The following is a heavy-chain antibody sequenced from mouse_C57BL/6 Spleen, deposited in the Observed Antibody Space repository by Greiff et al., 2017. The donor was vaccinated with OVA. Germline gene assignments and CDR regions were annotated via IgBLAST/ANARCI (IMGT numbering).Heavy chain of an antibody. J-gene: IGHJ3*01. V-gene: IGHV1-81*01. D-gene: IGHD1-1*01. CDR2: IYPRSGNT. CDR1: GYTFTSYG. Sequence: QVQLQHSGAELARPGASVKLSCKASGYTFTSYGISWVKQRTGQGLEWIGEIYPRSGNTYYNEKFKGKATLTADKSSSTAYMELRSLTSEDSAVYFCASGSSSLAYWGQGTLVTVSA. CDR3: ASGSSSLAY.